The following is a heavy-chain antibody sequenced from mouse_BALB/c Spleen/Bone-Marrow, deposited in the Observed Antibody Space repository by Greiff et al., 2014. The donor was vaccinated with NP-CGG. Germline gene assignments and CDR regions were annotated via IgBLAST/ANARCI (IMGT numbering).Heavy chain of an antibody. CDR3: AKGGITTAWYFDV. V-gene: IGHV2-5*01. D-gene: IGHD1-1*01. Sequence: QVQLKQSGPGLVQPSQSLSITCTVSGFSLTRNGVHWVRQSPGKGLEWLGVIWRGGSTDYNEAFMSRLSITKDNSKSQVFFKMNSLQGDDTAIYYCAKGGITTAWYFDVWGAGTTVTVSS. CDR2: IWRGGST. CDR1: GFSLTRNG. J-gene: IGHJ1*01.